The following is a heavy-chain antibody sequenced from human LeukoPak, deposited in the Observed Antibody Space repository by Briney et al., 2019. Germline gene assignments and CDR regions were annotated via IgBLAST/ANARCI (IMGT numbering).Heavy chain of an antibody. D-gene: IGHD1-7*01. Sequence: ASVKVSFKASGYTFTSYDINWVRQATGQGLEWMGWMNPNSGNTGYAQKFQGRVTMTRNTSISTAYMYLSSLRSEDTAVYYCARGKTGTTPGSYYYMDVWGKGTTVTVSS. CDR2: MNPNSGNT. V-gene: IGHV1-8*01. CDR1: GYTFTSYD. CDR3: ARGKTGTTPGSYYYMDV. J-gene: IGHJ6*03.